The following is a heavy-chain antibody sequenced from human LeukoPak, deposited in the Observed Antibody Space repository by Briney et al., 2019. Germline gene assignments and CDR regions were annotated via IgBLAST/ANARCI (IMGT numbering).Heavy chain of an antibody. Sequence: SGGSLRLSCAASGFTVSNNYISWARQAPGKGLEWVSVIYSGGSTKYADSVKARFTISRDNSKNTVYLQMNSLSADDTAVYYCARATLDNWGQGTLVTVSS. J-gene: IGHJ4*02. CDR3: ARATLDN. V-gene: IGHV3-53*01. CDR2: IYSGGST. CDR1: GFTVSNNY.